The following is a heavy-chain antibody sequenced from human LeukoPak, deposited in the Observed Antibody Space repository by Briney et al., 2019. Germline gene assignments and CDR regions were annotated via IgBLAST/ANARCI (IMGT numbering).Heavy chain of an antibody. D-gene: IGHD3-10*01. CDR3: ARGPAYGARSDYLDY. Sequence: GGSLRLSCAGSGFIFSRYIINWVRQAPGKGLEWLTSISTGGSLIYYADSAKGRFTVFRDNAKNSLFLQMNSLRGEDTAVYYCARGPAYGARSDYLDYWGRGTLVTVSS. CDR1: GFIFSRYI. CDR2: ISTGGSLI. J-gene: IGHJ4*02. V-gene: IGHV3-21*01.